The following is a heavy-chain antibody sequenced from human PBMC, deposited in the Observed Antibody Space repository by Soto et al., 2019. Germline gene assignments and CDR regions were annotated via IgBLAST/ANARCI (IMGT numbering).Heavy chain of an antibody. CDR1: GGTFSSYA. D-gene: IGHD1-1*01. V-gene: IGHV1-69*13. J-gene: IGHJ5*02. CDR2: IIPLFGTA. CDR3: ARAVRQHRCYDP. Sequence: ASVKVSCKASGGTFSSYAISWVRQAPGQGLEWMGGIIPLFGTANYAQKFQGRVTITADESTSTAYMELRRLRSEDTAVYYCARAVRQHRCYDPWGQRPLVTVAS.